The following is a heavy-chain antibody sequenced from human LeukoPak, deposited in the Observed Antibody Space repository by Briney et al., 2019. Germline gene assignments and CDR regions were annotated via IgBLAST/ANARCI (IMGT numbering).Heavy chain of an antibody. J-gene: IGHJ4*02. CDR2: IYYSGST. CDR3: ARGEFGIVGAFDY. V-gene: IGHV4-39*07. D-gene: IGHD1-26*01. Sequence: SETLSLTCTVSGGSISSSSYYWGWIRRPPGKGLEWIGSIYYSGSTYYNPSLKSRVTISVDTSKNQFSLKLSSVTAADTAVYYCARGEFGIVGAFDYWGQGTLVTVSS. CDR1: GGSISSSSYY.